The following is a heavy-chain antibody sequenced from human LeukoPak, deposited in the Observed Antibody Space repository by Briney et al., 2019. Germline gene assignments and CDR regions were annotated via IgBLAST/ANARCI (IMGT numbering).Heavy chain of an antibody. CDR1: GGSFSGYY. CDR3: ARVTGYMIEDYFDY. Sequence: SETLSLTCAVYGGSFSGYYWSWLRQPPGKGLEWIGEINHSGSTNYNPSPKRRVTISVDTSKNQFSLKLSSVTAADTAVYYCARVTGYMIEDYFDYWGQGTLVTVSS. V-gene: IGHV4-34*01. J-gene: IGHJ4*02. D-gene: IGHD3-22*01. CDR2: INHSGST.